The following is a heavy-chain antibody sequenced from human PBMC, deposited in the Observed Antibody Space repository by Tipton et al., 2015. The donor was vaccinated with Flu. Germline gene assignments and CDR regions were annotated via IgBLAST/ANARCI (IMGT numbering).Heavy chain of an antibody. J-gene: IGHJ5*02. Sequence: TLSLTCTVSGGSMTPYYWAWLRQPPGKGLEWIASISYGETTDYKPSPKSRVTISIDTSRNQFSLRLTSVTAADTAIYYCAAVKSHYGDNVGWFDPWGQGTLVTVSS. CDR1: GGSMTPYY. D-gene: IGHD4-17*01. CDR3: AAVKSHYGDNVGWFDP. CDR2: ISYGETT. V-gene: IGHV4-39*07.